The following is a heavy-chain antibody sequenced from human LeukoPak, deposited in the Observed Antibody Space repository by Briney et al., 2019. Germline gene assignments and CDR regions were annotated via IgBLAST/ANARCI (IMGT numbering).Heavy chain of an antibody. CDR2: INHSGST. Sequence: TSETLSLTCAVYGGSFSGYYWSWIRQPPGKGLEWIGEINHSGSTNYNPSLKSRVTISVDTSKNQFSLKLTSVTAADTAVYYCARLGLYCTGGSCYFGDYWGQGTLVSVS. V-gene: IGHV4-34*01. CDR1: GGSFSGYY. J-gene: IGHJ4*02. D-gene: IGHD2-15*01. CDR3: ARLGLYCTGGSCYFGDY.